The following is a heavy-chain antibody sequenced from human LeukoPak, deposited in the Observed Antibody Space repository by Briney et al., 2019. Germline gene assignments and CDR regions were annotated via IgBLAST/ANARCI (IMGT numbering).Heavy chain of an antibody. CDR2: TYYSGST. CDR1: GGSISSGDYY. V-gene: IGHV4-30-4*08. Sequence: SETLSLTCTVSGGSISSGDYYWSWIRQPPGKGLEWIGYTYYSGSTYYNPSLKSRVTISVDTSKNQFSLKLSSVTAADTAVYYCARDELGWFDPWGQGTLVTVSS. D-gene: IGHD1-26*01. J-gene: IGHJ5*02. CDR3: ARDELGWFDP.